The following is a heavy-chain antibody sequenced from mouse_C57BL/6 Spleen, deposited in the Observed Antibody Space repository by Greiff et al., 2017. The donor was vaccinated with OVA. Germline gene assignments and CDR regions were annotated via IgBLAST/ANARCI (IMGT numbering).Heavy chain of an antibody. V-gene: IGHV1-50*01. CDR3: AGSSVDY. CDR2: IDPSDSYT. D-gene: IGHD1-1*01. Sequence: VKLQQPGAELVKPGASVKLSCKASGYTFTSYWMQWVKQRPGQGLEWIGEIDPSDSYTNYNQKFKGKATLTVDTSSSTAYMQLSSLTSEDSAVYYCAGSSVDYWGQGTTLTVSS. J-gene: IGHJ2*01. CDR1: GYTFTSYW.